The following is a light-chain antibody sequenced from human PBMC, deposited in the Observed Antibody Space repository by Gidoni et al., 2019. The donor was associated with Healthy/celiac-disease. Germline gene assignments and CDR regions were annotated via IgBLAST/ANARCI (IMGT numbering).Light chain of an antibody. CDR2: GAS. CDR3: QQYGSSPLT. Sequence: EIVLTQSPGTRSLSPGERATRHCRASQSVSSSYLAWYQQKPGQAPRLLIYGASSRATGIPDRFSGSGSGTDFTLTISRLEPEDFAVYYCQQYGSSPLTFGGGTKVEIK. V-gene: IGKV3-20*01. CDR1: QSVSSSY. J-gene: IGKJ4*01.